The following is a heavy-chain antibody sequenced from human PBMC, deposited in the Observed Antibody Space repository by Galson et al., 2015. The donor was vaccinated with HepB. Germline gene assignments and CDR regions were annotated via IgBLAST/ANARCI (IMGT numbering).Heavy chain of an antibody. CDR3: ARAILSLRIAVAGPVYGMDV. V-gene: IGHV3-66*01. J-gene: IGHJ6*02. CDR2: IYSGGST. CDR1: GFTVSSNY. D-gene: IGHD6-19*01. Sequence: SLILSCAASGFTVSSNYMSWVRQAPGKGLEWVSVIYSGGSTYYADSVKGRFTIYRDKSKNTLYLQMNSLRAEDTAVYYCARAILSLRIAVAGPVYGMDVWGQGTTVTVSS.